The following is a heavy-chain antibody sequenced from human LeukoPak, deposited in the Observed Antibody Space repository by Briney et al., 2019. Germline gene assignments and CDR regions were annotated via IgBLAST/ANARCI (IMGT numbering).Heavy chain of an antibody. CDR1: GYTFTSYD. D-gene: IGHD3-16*01. J-gene: IGHJ4*02. Sequence: ASVKVSCKASGYTFTSYDINWVRQATGQGLEWMGWMNPNSGNTGYAQKFQGRVTMTRNTSISTAYMELSSLRSEDTAVYYCARGAFMITFGEHLYYFDYWGQRTLVTVSS. CDR2: MNPNSGNT. V-gene: IGHV1-8*01. CDR3: ARGAFMITFGEHLYYFDY.